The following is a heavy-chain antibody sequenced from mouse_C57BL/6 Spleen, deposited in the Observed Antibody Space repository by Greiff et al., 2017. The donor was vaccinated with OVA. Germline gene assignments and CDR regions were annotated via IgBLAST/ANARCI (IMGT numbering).Heavy chain of an antibody. Sequence: EVKVVESGGGLVKPGGSLKLSCAVSEFTFSSYAMSWVRQTPEKRLEWVATISDGGSYTYYPDNVKGRFTISRDNAKNNLYLQMSHLKSEDTAMYYCARGDYDYDVGFAYWGQGTLVTVSA. CDR3: ARGDYDYDVGFAY. V-gene: IGHV5-4*03. D-gene: IGHD2-4*01. J-gene: IGHJ3*01. CDR2: ISDGGSYT. CDR1: EFTFSSYA.